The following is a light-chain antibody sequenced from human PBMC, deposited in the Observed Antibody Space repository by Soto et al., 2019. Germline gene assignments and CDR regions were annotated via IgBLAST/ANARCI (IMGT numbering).Light chain of an antibody. Sequence: DIVLTQSPGTLSLSPGESAALSCRASQSVTSDYLVWYRQKPGQAPRLLIYAVSSRAAGIPARFSGSGSGTDFTLTITRLEPEDSAVYYCQQHSSSPWTFGQGTRVEV. CDR3: QQHSSSPWT. CDR1: QSVTSDY. J-gene: IGKJ1*01. V-gene: IGKV3-20*01. CDR2: AVS.